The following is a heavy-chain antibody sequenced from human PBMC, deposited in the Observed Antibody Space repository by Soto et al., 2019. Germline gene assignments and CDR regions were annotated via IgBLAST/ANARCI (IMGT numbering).Heavy chain of an antibody. D-gene: IGHD3-10*01. J-gene: IGHJ3*02. CDR1: GFTFSSYS. CDR3: ARDPTAGWFGESTHHDAFDI. V-gene: IGHV3-21*01. CDR2: ISSSSSYI. Sequence: EVQLVESGGGLVKPGGSLRLSCAASGFTFSSYSMNWVRQAPGKGLERVSSISSSSSYIYYADSVKGRFTISRDNAKNSLYLQMNSLRAEDTAVYYCARDPTAGWFGESTHHDAFDIWGQGTMVTVSS.